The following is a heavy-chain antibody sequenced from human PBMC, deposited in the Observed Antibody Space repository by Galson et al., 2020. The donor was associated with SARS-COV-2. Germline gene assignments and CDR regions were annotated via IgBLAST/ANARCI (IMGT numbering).Heavy chain of an antibody. J-gene: IGHJ5*02. CDR3: ARVWERGFSYGNWFDP. D-gene: IGHD5-18*01. CDR1: GYTFTNYD. Sequence: ASVKVSCKASGYTFTNYDINWVRQATGQGPEWMAWMNPKSGNTGLIQKFQGRVTMTRDTSTSTAYMELTSLRFDDTAVYYCARVWERGFSYGNWFDPWGQGTLVTVSS. V-gene: IGHV1-8*01. CDR2: MNPKSGNT.